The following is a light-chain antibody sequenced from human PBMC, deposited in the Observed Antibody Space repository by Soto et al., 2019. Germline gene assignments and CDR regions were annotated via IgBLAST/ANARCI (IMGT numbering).Light chain of an antibody. CDR2: GAS. CDR3: QHFCSPWT. V-gene: IGKV3-20*01. Sequence: EIVLTQSPGSLSLSPGERATLSCRASQSVNSNNLVWYQQKPGQAPRLLIYGASSRATGIPDRFSGSWSGTHFPLTISTLEPDAFALYHCQHFCSPWTFGQGTKVEI. CDR1: QSVNSNN. J-gene: IGKJ1*01.